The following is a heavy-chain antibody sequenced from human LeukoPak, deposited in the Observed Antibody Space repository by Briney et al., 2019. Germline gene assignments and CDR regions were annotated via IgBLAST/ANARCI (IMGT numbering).Heavy chain of an antibody. J-gene: IGHJ5*02. CDR1: GFTFSSYS. V-gene: IGHV3-21*01. CDR3: AREEATGTTNWFDP. CDR2: ISSSSSYI. Sequence: PGGSLRLSCAASGFTFSSYSMNWVRQAPRKGLEWVSSISSSSSYIYYADSVKGRFTISRDNAKNSLYLQMNSLRAEDTAVYYCAREEATGTTNWFDPWGQGTLVTVSS. D-gene: IGHD1-1*01.